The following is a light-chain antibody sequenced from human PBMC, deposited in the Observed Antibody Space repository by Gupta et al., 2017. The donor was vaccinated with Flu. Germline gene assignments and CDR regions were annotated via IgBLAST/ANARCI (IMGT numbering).Light chain of an antibody. CDR2: EDN. CDR1: SGSIASNY. CDR3: QSYEV. J-gene: IGLJ2*01. Sequence: SPGKTVTLSCTRSSGSIASNYVQWYQQRPGIFLTTVTYEDNQRPSGVPDRFSGSIDSSSNSASLTIAGVKNEDEADYYCQSYEVFGGGTKLTVL. V-gene: IGLV6-57*01.